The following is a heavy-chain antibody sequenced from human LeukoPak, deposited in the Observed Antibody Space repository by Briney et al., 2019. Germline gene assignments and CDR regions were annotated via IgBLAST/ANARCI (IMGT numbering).Heavy chain of an antibody. CDR1: GVSVSSGSYY. V-gene: IGHV4-61*01. D-gene: IGHD1-26*01. CDR2: LYYSGST. CDR3: ARLVGASWFDS. J-gene: IGHJ5*01. Sequence: SETLSLTCTVSGVSVSSGSYYWNWIRQPPGKGLEWIGYLYYSGSTNYNPSLKSRVTISIDTSKNQFSLQLNSVTPEDTAVYYCARLVGASWFDSWGQGTLVTVSS.